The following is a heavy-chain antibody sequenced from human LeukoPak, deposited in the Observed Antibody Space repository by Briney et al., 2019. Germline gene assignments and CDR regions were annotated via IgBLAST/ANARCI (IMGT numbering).Heavy chain of an antibody. D-gene: IGHD6-19*01. V-gene: IGHV4-38-2*02. CDR1: GYSISSGYY. J-gene: IGHJ4*02. CDR3: ARGGFEQWQSNFDY. CDR2: IYHSGST. Sequence: SETLSLTCTVSGYSISSGYYWGWIRQPPGKGLEWIGSIYHSGSTYYNPSLKSRVTISVDTSNNQFSLKLSSVTAADTAVYYCARGGFEQWQSNFDYWGQGTLVTVSS.